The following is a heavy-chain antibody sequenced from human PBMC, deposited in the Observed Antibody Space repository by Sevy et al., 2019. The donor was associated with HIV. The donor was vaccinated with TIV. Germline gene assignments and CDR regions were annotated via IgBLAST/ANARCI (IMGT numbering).Heavy chain of an antibody. J-gene: IGHJ4*02. CDR1: GFTFSNYA. D-gene: IGHD3-22*01. CDR2: ISTSGDNT. CDR3: AKDLPNQDYYDSSSSGYFDS. Sequence: GGSLRLSCAASGFTFSNYAMSWVRQAPGKGLQWVSVISTSGDNTYYADSVKGRFTISRDNSKNILYLQMSSLSAEDTAVYFCAKDLPNQDYYDSSSSGYFDSWGQGTLVTVSS. V-gene: IGHV3-23*01.